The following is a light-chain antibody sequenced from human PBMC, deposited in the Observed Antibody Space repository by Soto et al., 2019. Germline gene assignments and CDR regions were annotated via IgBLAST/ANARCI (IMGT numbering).Light chain of an antibody. CDR2: ENN. V-gene: IGLV1-51*02. CDR3: GAWDTSLNGGL. Sequence: QSVLTQPPSVSAAPGQDVTISCSGSTSNIGLNDVVWYQQLPGTAPKLLLYENNKRPSGIPDRFSGSKSGTSATLGITGLQTGDEADYYCGAWDTSLNGGLFGGGTKLTVL. J-gene: IGLJ2*01. CDR1: TSNIGLND.